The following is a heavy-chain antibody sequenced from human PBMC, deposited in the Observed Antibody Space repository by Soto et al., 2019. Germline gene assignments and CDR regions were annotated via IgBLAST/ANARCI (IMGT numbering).Heavy chain of an antibody. Sequence: QVQLQESGPGLVKPSGTLSLTCAVSGGSISDNNWWSWVRQPPGKGLEWIGEIYHSGSTNYNPSRKSRVTISVEKVKNQFSLKVTSVTAADTAVYYCATRGGSSWYDYWGQGTLVTVSS. D-gene: IGHD6-13*01. V-gene: IGHV4-4*02. CDR2: IYHSGST. CDR3: ATRGGSSWYDY. CDR1: GGSISDNNW. J-gene: IGHJ4*02.